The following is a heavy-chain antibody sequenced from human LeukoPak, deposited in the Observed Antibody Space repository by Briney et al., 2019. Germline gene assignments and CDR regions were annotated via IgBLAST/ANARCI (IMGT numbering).Heavy chain of an antibody. CDR3: ARDPDYDFWSDSPH. CDR2: IYYSGST. CDR1: GGSISSSSYY. V-gene: IGHV4-39*07. Sequence: SETLSLTCTVSGGSISSSSYYWGWIRQPPGKGLEWIGSIYYSGSTYYNPSLKSRVTISIDTSKNQFSLKLTSVIAADTAVYFCARDPDYDFWSDSPHWGQGILVTVSS. D-gene: IGHD3-3*01. J-gene: IGHJ4*02.